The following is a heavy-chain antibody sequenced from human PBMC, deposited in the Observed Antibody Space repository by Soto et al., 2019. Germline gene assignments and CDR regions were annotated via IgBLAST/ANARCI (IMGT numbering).Heavy chain of an antibody. V-gene: IGHV4-34*01. Sequence: PSETLSLTCAVYGGSFSGYYWSWIRQPPGKGLEWIGEINHSGSTNYNPSLKSRVTISVDTSKNQFSLKLSSVTAADTTVYYCARDRYGPFDYWGQGTLATVSS. CDR1: GGSFSGYY. CDR2: INHSGST. J-gene: IGHJ4*01. CDR3: ARDRYGPFDY. D-gene: IGHD3-10*01.